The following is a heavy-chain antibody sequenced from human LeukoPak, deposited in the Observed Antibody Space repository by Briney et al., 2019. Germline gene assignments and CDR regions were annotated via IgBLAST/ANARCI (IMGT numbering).Heavy chain of an antibody. Sequence: SETLSLTCAVSGGSISSYYWSWIRQPAGKGLEWIGRIYTSGTTNYNPSLKRRVTMSVDTSKNQFSLILNSVTAADTAVYYCARTSPRAATFDYWGQGTLVTVSS. CDR2: IYTSGTT. CDR3: ARTSPRAATFDY. V-gene: IGHV4-4*07. CDR1: GGSISSYY. J-gene: IGHJ4*02. D-gene: IGHD2-15*01.